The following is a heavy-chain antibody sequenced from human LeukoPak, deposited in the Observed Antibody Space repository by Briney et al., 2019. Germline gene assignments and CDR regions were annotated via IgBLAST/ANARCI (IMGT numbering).Heavy chain of an antibody. Sequence: ASVKVSCKASGYTFTGYYMHWVRQAPGQGLEWMGWINPNSGGTNYAQKFQGRVTMTRDTSISTAYINMRSLKSDDTAVYYCASSACRTINCPLGNYFDYWGQGTLVTVSS. CDR1: GYTFTGYY. V-gene: IGHV1-2*02. CDR3: ASSACRTINCPLGNYFDY. J-gene: IGHJ4*02. CDR2: INPNSGGT. D-gene: IGHD1-20*01.